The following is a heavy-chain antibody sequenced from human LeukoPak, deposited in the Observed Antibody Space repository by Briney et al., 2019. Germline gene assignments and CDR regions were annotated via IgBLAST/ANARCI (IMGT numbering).Heavy chain of an antibody. CDR2: IQNDGSNE. D-gene: IGHD2-2*01. V-gene: IGHV3-30*02. Sequence: GGSLRLSCAASGFTFRSYGMHWVRQAPGKGLEWVAYIQNDGSNEQYADSVKGRFSISRDSSKNILYLQMNSLRADDTAVYYCAKSAVPAAILGGYYYMDVWGQGTLVTVSS. CDR3: AKSAVPAAILGGYYYMDV. J-gene: IGHJ6*03. CDR1: GFTFRSYG.